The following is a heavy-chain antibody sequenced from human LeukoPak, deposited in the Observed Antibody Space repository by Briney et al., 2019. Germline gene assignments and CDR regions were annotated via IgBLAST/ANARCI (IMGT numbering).Heavy chain of an antibody. D-gene: IGHD3-9*01. CDR2: IYHSGST. V-gene: IGHV4-38-2*02. CDR1: GYSISSGYY. Sequence: SETLSLTCTVSGYSISSGYYWGWIRQPPGKGLEWIGSIYHSGSTYYNPSLKSRVTISVDTSKNQFSLKLSSVTAADTAVYYCARVSYDILTGYYYGMDVWGQGTTVTVSS. J-gene: IGHJ6*02. CDR3: ARVSYDILTGYYYGMDV.